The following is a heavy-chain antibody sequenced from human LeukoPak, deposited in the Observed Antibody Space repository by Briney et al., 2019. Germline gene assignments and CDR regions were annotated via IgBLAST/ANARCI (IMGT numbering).Heavy chain of an antibody. Sequence: SQTLSLTCAISRDSVSSNSAAWNWIRQSPSRGLEWLGRTYYRSKWYNDYAISVKSRITINPDTSKNQFSLQLNSVTPEDTAVYYCAREGIRGEMAHQAFDCWGQGTLVTVSS. J-gene: IGHJ4*02. CDR1: RDSVSSNSAA. CDR2: TYYRSKWYN. D-gene: IGHD5-24*01. V-gene: IGHV6-1*01. CDR3: AREGIRGEMAHQAFDC.